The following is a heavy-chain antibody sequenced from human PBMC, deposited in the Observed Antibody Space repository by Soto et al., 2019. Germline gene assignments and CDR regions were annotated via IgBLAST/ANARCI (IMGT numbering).Heavy chain of an antibody. CDR1: GFTFSNYA. D-gene: IGHD3-9*01. CDR3: AREHCKSGFEGLDS. CDR2: ISGGGGVST. J-gene: IGHJ5*01. V-gene: IGHV3-23*01. Sequence: GGSLRLSCAASGFTFSNYAMSWVRQAPGKGLQWVSGISGGGGVSTFYADSVRGRFTISTDNSKNTLFLQMNSLRAEDTAVYYCAREHCKSGFEGLDSLGHGTLFTVSS.